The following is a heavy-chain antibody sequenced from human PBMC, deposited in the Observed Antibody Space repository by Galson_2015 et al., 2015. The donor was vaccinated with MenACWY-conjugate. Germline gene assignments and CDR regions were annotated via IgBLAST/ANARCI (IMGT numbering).Heavy chain of an antibody. J-gene: IGHJ4*01. V-gene: IGHV3-74*01. CDR1: GFTFSNYW. CDR3: AFSTGFDF. Sequence: SLRLSCAGSGFTFSNYWMHWVRQAPGKGPMWLSQIKSDAVTKAYADSVRGRFSISRDNSRKSVSLQMDRVTAEDTAVYYCAFSTGFDFWGHGTLVAVSS. CDR2: IKSDAVTK.